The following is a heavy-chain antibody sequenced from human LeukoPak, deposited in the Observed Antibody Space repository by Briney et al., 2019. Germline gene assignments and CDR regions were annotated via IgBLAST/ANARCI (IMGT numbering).Heavy chain of an antibody. CDR1: GFTFSYYG. V-gene: IGHV3-30*18. CDR3: AKDLWFGEFLHY. CDR2: ISDDGSNE. J-gene: IGHJ4*02. Sequence: GGSLRLSCAASGFTFSYYGMHWVRQAPGKGLEGGAAISDDGSNEYYADSVKGRFTISRDNSKNTLYLQMNSLRAEDTAVHYCAKDLWFGEFLHYWGQGTLVTVSS. D-gene: IGHD3-10*01.